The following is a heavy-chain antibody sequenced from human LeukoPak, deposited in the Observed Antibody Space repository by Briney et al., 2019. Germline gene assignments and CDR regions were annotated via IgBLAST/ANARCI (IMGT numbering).Heavy chain of an antibody. CDR3: ARRMPLAPYYDFWSGYYAAFDI. D-gene: IGHD3-3*01. CDR2: IYYSGST. V-gene: IGHV4-59*01. J-gene: IGHJ3*02. CDR1: GGSISSYY. Sequence: SETLSLTCTVSGGSISSYYWSWIRQPPGKGLEWIGYIYYSGSTNYNPPLKSRVTISVDTSKNQFSLKLSSVTAADTAVYYCARRMPLAPYYDFWSGYYAAFDIWGQGTMVTVSS.